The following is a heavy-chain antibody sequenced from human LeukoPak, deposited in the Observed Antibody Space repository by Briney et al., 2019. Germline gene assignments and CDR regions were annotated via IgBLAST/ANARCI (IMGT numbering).Heavy chain of an antibody. CDR2: ISGSGGST. D-gene: IGHD6-19*01. CDR1: GFTFSNYA. J-gene: IGHJ4*02. Sequence: QPGGSLRLSCAASGFTFSNYAMSWVRQAPGKGLEWVSAISGSGGSTYYADSVKGRFTISRDNSKNTLYLQMNSLRAEDTAVYYCAKDPGRPSGWLHFDYWGQGTLVTVSS. CDR3: AKDPGRPSGWLHFDY. V-gene: IGHV3-23*01.